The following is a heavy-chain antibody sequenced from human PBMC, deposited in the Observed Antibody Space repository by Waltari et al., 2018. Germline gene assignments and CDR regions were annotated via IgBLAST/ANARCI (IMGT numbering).Heavy chain of an antibody. D-gene: IGHD6-13*01. Sequence: QVQLQESGPGLVKPSETLSLTCAVSGYSISSGYYWGWIRQPPGKGLEWIGSIYHSGSTYYNPSLKSRVTISVDTSKNQFSLKLSSVTAADTAVYYCARPSVYSSSWFDPYFDYWGQGTLVTVSS. CDR3: ARPSVYSSSWFDPYFDY. J-gene: IGHJ4*02. CDR1: GYSISSGYY. V-gene: IGHV4-38-2*01. CDR2: IYHSGST.